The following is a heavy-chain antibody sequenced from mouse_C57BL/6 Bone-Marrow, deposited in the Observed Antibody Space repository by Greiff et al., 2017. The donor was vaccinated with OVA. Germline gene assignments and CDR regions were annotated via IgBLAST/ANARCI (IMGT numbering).Heavy chain of an antibody. D-gene: IGHD2-5*01. J-gene: IGHJ2*01. CDR1: GYAFTNYL. CDR3: ARSYSKGFDY. CDR2: INPGSGGT. V-gene: IGHV1-54*01. Sequence: VQLQESGAELVRPGTSVKVSCKASGYAFTNYLIEWVKQRPGQGLEWIGVINPGSGGTNYNEKFKGKATLTADKSSSTAYMQLSSLTSEDSAVYVCARSYSKGFDYWGQGTTLTVSS.